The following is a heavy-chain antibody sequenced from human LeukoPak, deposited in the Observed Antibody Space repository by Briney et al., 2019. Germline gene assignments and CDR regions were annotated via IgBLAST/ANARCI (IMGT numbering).Heavy chain of an antibody. Sequence: GGSLRLSCAASAFTFSHFGMHWVRQAPGKGLEWVAIIWRDGSEKYYADSVKGRFTISRDNSEDTLFLQMNSLRAEDTAVYYCARDGVATTAFRGYFDYWGQGALVTVSS. V-gene: IGHV3-33*01. CDR3: ARDGVATTAFRGYFDY. CDR1: AFTFSHFG. D-gene: IGHD3-3*01. CDR2: IWRDGSEK. J-gene: IGHJ4*02.